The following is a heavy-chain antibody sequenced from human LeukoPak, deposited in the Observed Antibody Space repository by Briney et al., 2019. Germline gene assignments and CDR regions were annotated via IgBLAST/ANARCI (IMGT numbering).Heavy chain of an antibody. CDR1: GGPMFSYY. D-gene: IGHD3-16*01. CDR3: ARRDYYDSSGLHPTSGYFDL. CDR2: IYSSGIT. J-gene: IGHJ2*01. Sequence: SETLSLTCSVSGGPMFSYYWNCIPQPPGKALEWIGYIYSSGITNYNPPLRSRGTISVATSRNQFPLRLTSVTAEDTAIYCSARRDYYDSSGLHPTSGYFDLWGRGTLVTVSS. V-gene: IGHV4-4*08.